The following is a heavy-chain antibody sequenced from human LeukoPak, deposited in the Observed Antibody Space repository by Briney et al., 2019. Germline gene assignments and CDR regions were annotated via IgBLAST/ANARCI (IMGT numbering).Heavy chain of an antibody. CDR1: GGTFSSSP. CDR3: ARVRDGYNPILFDW. V-gene: IGHV1-69*13. D-gene: IGHD5-24*01. J-gene: IGHJ4*02. Sequence: ASVKVSCKASGGTFSSSPISWLRQAPGQGLEWMGGIIPMFDTATYAQKFQGRVTITADVSTSTAYMELSSLRSEDTAVYYCARVRDGYNPILFDWWGQGTLVTVST. CDR2: IIPMFDTA.